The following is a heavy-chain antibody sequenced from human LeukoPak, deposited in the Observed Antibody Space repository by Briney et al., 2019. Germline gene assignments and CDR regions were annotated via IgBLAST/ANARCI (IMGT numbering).Heavy chain of an antibody. Sequence: SETLSLTCAVYGGSFSGYYWSWIRQPPGKGLEWIGEINHSGSTNYNPSLKSRATISVDTSKNQFSLKLSSVTAADTAVYYCARAREVLRFLGVWGKGTTVTVSS. V-gene: IGHV4-34*01. J-gene: IGHJ6*04. CDR2: INHSGST. D-gene: IGHD3-3*01. CDR3: ARAREVLRFLGV. CDR1: GGSFSGYY.